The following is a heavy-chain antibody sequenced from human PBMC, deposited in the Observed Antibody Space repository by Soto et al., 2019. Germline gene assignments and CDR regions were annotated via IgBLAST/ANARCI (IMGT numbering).Heavy chain of an antibody. D-gene: IGHD7-27*01. CDR2: IYWDDDK. CDR1: GFSLSTSGVG. CDR3: AHSLIPNWGSRGAFDY. Sequence: QITLKESGPTLVKPTQTLTLTCTFSGFSLSTSGVGVGWIRQPPGKALEWLALIYWDDDKRYSPSLKSRLTITKDTSKNPVVLTMTNTDPVDTATYYCAHSLIPNWGSRGAFDYWGQGTLVTVSS. V-gene: IGHV2-5*02. J-gene: IGHJ4*02.